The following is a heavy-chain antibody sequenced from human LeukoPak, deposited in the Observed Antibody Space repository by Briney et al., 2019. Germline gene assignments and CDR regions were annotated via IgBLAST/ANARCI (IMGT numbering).Heavy chain of an antibody. CDR2: ISYDGSNK. Sequence: GGSLRLSCAASGFTFSSYGMHWVRQAPGKGLEWVAVISYDGSNKYYADSVKGRFTISRDNSKNTLYLQMNSLRAEDTAVYYCARADYYYGMDVWGQGTTVTVSS. CDR1: GFTFSSYG. CDR3: ARADYYYGMDV. V-gene: IGHV3-30*03. J-gene: IGHJ6*02.